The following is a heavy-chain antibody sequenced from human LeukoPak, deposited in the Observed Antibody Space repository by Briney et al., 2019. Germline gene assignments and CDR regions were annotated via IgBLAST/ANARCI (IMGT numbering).Heavy chain of an antibody. CDR1: GVSISAYY. V-gene: IGHV3-7*01. Sequence: PSETLSLTCTVPGVSISAYYWTWVRQAPGKGLEWVANIKQDGSERYYVDSVKGRFTISRDNARNSLYLQMNSLRAEDTAVYYCARDQDPPFLGYPYYYYGMDVWGQGTTVTVFS. CDR2: IKQDGSER. J-gene: IGHJ6*02. D-gene: IGHD5-18*01. CDR3: ARDQDPPFLGYPYYYYGMDV.